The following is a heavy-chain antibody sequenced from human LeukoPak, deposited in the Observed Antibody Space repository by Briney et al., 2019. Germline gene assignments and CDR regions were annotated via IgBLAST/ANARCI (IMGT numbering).Heavy chain of an antibody. J-gene: IGHJ4*02. CDR3: TRDSVGYSSGCDY. D-gene: IGHD6-19*01. CDR1: GFTFGDCA. V-gene: IGHV3-49*04. Sequence: PPGGSLRLSCTASGFTFGDCAMSWVRQAPGKGLEWVGFIRSKAYGGTTEYAASVKGRFTISRDDSKSIAYLQMNSLKTEDTAVYYCTRDSVGYSSGCDYWGQGTLVTVSS. CDR2: IRSKAYGGTT.